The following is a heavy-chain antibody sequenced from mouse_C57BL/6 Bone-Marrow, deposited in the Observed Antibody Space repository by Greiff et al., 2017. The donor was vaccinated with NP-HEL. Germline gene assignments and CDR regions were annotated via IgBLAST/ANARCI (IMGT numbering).Heavy chain of an antibody. J-gene: IGHJ1*03. CDR1: GYTFTSYW. CDR3: AVWLWYFDV. CDR2: IYPSDSET. V-gene: IGHV1-61*01. Sequence: QVQLKQPGAELVRPGSSVKLSCKASGYTFTSYWMDWVKQRPGQGLEWIGNIYPSDSETHYNQKFKDKATLTVDKSSSTAYMQLSSLTSEDSAVYYCAVWLWYFDVWGTGTTVTVSS. D-gene: IGHD2-10*02.